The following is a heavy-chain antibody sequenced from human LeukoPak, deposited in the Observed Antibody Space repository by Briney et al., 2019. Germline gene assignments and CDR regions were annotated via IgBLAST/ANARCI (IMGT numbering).Heavy chain of an antibody. Sequence: GGSLRLSCAASGFTFSSYEMNWVRQAPGKGLEWVSYISSSGSTKYYADPVKGRFTISRDNAKNSLFLQMNSLRAEDTAVYYCARDRSVWSRLDYWGQGTLVTVSS. V-gene: IGHV3-48*03. CDR1: GFTFSSYE. D-gene: IGHD3-10*01. CDR3: ARDRSVWSRLDY. J-gene: IGHJ4*02. CDR2: ISSSGSTK.